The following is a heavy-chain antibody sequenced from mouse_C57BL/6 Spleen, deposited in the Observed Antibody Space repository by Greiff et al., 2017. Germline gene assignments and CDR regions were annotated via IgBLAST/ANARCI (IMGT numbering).Heavy chain of an antibody. CDR2: ISGGGGNT. CDR3: ARLYYTAYYAMDY. Sequence: EVKLVESGGGLVKPGGSLKLSCAASGFTFSSYTMSWVRQTPEKRLEWVATISGGGGNTYYPDRVKGRFTISRDNAKNTLYLQMSSLRAEDTALYYCARLYYTAYYAMDYWGQGTSVTVSS. CDR1: GFTFSSYT. V-gene: IGHV5-9*01. D-gene: IGHD2-12*01. J-gene: IGHJ4*01.